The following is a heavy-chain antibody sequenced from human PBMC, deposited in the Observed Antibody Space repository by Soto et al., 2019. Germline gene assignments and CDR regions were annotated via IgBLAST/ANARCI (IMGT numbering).Heavy chain of an antibody. CDR3: ARGYYYGSSGYYFDN. Sequence: ASVKVSCKASGHSFSSYVIHWLRQAPGQRLEWMGWIKPGTGATKFLQEFQGRLTITRDTSATTAYMELSNLRSGDTAVYYCARGYYYGSSGYYFDNWGQGTLVTVSS. CDR1: GHSFSSYV. V-gene: IGHV1-3*01. J-gene: IGHJ4*02. D-gene: IGHD3-22*01. CDR2: IKPGTGAT.